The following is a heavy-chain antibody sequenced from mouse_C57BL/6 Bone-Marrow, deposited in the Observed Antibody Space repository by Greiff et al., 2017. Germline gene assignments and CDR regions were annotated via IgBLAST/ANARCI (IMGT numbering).Heavy chain of an antibody. D-gene: IGHD2-5*01. CDR2: IYPGSGST. CDR1: GYTFTSYW. CDR3: ERPYSSNDWYFEV. Sequence: QVQLQQPGAELVKPGASVKMSCKASGYTFTSYWITWVKQRPGQGLEWIGDIYPGSGSTNYNEKFKSKATLTVDTSSSTAYMQLSSLTSVDSAVYSCERPYSSNDWYFEVWGRGTTVRVSA. V-gene: IGHV1-55*01. J-gene: IGHJ1*03.